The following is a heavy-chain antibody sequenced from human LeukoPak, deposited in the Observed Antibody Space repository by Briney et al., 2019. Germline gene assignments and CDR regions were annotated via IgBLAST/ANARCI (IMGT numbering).Heavy chain of an antibody. CDR1: GDSINSPNYY. V-gene: IGHV4-39*07. CDR3: ARGGDYGDLRYFDY. CDR2: IFYGART. D-gene: IGHD4-17*01. Sequence: SETLSLTCTVSGDSINSPNYYWGWLRQPPGKGLEWIGSIFYGARTSYSPSLKSRVSVSIDTSKNQFSLKLNSVTAADTAVYYCARGGDYGDLRYFDYWGQGTLVTVSS. J-gene: IGHJ4*02.